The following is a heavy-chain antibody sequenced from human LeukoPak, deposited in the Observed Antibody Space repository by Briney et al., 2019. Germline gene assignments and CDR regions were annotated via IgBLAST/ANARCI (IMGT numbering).Heavy chain of an antibody. D-gene: IGHD5-24*01. CDR1: GGSISSSSYY. CDR2: INHSGST. CDR3: ARVTVEMATTAGGDFDC. V-gene: IGHV4-39*07. Sequence: SSETLSLTCTVSGGSISSSSYYWSWIRQPPGKGLQWIGEINHSGSTNYNPSLKSRVTISRDTSKNQFSLKLTSVTAADTAVYYCARVTVEMATTAGGDFDCWGQGSLVTVSS. J-gene: IGHJ4*02.